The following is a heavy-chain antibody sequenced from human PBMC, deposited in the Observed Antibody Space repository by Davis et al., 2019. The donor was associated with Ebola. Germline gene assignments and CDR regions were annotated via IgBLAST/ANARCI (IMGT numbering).Heavy chain of an antibody. V-gene: IGHV3-66*01. CDR1: GFTVSSYY. J-gene: IGHJ6*04. CDR3: ARDPGSSWYFMDV. CDR2: IYSGGST. D-gene: IGHD6-13*01. Sequence: GGSLTLSCAASGFTVSSYYMSWVRQAPGKGLEWVSVIYSGGSTYYADSLKGRFTVSRDNSRNTLYLHMNSLRAEDTAVYYCARDPGSSWYFMDVWGKGTTVAVSS.